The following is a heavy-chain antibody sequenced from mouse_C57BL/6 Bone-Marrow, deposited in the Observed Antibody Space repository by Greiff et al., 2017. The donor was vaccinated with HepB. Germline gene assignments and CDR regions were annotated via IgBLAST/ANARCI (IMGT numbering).Heavy chain of an antibody. V-gene: IGHV1-69*01. J-gene: IGHJ2*01. CDR3: AREERWLLLDFDY. Sequence: QVQLKQSGAELVMPGASVKLSCKASGYTFTSYWMHWVKQRPGQGLEWIGEIDPSDSYTNYNQKFKGKSTLTVDKSSSTAYMQLSSLTSEDSAVYYCAREERWLLLDFDYWGQGTTLTVSS. CDR2: IDPSDSYT. CDR1: GYTFTSYW. D-gene: IGHD2-3*01.